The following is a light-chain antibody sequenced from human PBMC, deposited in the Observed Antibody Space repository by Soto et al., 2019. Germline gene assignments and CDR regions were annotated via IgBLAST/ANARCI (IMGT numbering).Light chain of an antibody. Sequence: QSVLTQPASVTGSPGQSITISCTGTSSDVGSYNYVYWYQQHPGKVPKLMIHDVSNRPSGVSYRFSGSKSGNTASLTISGLQAEDEADYYCSSYTTISTWVFGGGTKLTVL. CDR1: SSDVGSYNY. CDR2: DVS. V-gene: IGLV2-14*03. J-gene: IGLJ3*02. CDR3: SSYTTISTWV.